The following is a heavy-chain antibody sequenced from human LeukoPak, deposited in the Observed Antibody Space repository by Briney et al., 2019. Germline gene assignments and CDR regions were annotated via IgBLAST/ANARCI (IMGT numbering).Heavy chain of an antibody. V-gene: IGHV3-30*03. D-gene: IGHD3-3*01. CDR1: GFTFSSYG. CDR3: APGGIFGVVTPFDY. CDR2: ISYDGSNK. Sequence: GGSLRLSCAASGFTFSSYGMHWVRQAPGKGLEWVAVISYDGSNKYYADSVKGRFTISRGNSKNTLYLQMNSLRAEDTAVYYCAPGGIFGVVTPFDYWGQGTPVTVSS. J-gene: IGHJ4*02.